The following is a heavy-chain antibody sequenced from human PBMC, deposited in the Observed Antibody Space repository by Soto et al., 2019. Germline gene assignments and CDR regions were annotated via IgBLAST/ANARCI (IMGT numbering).Heavy chain of an antibody. CDR2: IYYSGTP. V-gene: IGHV4-39*01. CDR3: ARRRGTYAADY. CDR1: GDSISSSSYY. Sequence: QLQLQESGPGLVKPSETLSLTCIVSGDSISSSSYYWGWVRQPSGKALEWIASIYYSGTPYYNPSLKSRVTISVDTSKNQFSLKVSYVTAADTAVYYCARRRGTYAADYWGQGTLVTISS. D-gene: IGHD1-26*01. J-gene: IGHJ4*02.